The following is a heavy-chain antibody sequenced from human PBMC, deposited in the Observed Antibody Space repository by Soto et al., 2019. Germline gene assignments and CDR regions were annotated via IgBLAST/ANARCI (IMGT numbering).Heavy chain of an antibody. CDR1: GGTFSSYA. V-gene: IGHV1-69*05. Sequence: QVQLVQSGAEVKKPGSSVKVSCKASGGTFSSYAISWVRQAPGQGLEWMGGLIPIFGTANYAQKFQGRITNTTYQSTSTAYMELSSLKSEDTAIFYCAARLMGIRNYFGMDVWGQGTTVTVSS. D-gene: IGHD2-8*01. CDR3: AARLMGIRNYFGMDV. J-gene: IGHJ6*02. CDR2: LIPIFGTA.